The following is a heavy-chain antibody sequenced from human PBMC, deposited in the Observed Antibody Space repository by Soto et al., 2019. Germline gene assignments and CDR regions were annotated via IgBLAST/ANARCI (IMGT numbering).Heavy chain of an antibody. V-gene: IGHV2-5*02. D-gene: IGHD3-3*01. CDR3: AHILYDFWSGLVDV. J-gene: IGHJ6*02. CDR2: IYWDDDK. CDR1: GCSLSTSGVG. Sequence: GPTLVNRTQSLTVTCTFSGCSLSTSGVGVGWSRQPPGKALEWLALIYWDDDKRYSPSLKSRLTITKDTSKNQVVLTMKNMDPVDTATYYCAHILYDFWSGLVDVWGQGTTVTVSS.